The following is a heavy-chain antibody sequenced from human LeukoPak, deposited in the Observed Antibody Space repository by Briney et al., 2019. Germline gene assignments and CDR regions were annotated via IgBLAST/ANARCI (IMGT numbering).Heavy chain of an antibody. CDR1: GGTFSSYA. CDR3: ARDYYDSSGYYAFDI. V-gene: IGHV1-69*05. Sequence: SVKVSCKASGGTFSSYAISWVRQAPGQGLEWMGRIIPIFGTANYAQKFQGRVTITTDESTSTVYMELSSLRSGDTAVYYCARDYYDSSGYYAFDIWGQGTMVTVSS. J-gene: IGHJ3*02. D-gene: IGHD3-22*01. CDR2: IIPIFGTA.